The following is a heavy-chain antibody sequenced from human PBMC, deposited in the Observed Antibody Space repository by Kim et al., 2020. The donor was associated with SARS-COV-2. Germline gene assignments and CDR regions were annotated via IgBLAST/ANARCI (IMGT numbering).Heavy chain of an antibody. CDR1: GFTFGDYA. CDR2: IRSKAYGGTT. CDR3: TRDQDMFDGLYYYYGMDV. Sequence: GGSLRLSCTASGFTFGDYAMSWFRQAPGKGLEWVGFIRSKAYGGTTEYAASVKGRFTISRDDSKSIAYLQMNSLKTEDTAVYYCTRDQDMFDGLYYYYGMDVWGQGTTVTVSS. D-gene: IGHD3-10*02. V-gene: IGHV3-49*03. J-gene: IGHJ6*02.